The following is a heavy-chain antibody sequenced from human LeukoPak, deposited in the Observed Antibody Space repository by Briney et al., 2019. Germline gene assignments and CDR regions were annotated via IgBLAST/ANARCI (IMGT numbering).Heavy chain of an antibody. Sequence: SETLSLTCTASGGSISSYYWSWIRQPAGKGLEWIGRIYTSGSTNYNPSLKSRVTMSVDTSKNQFSLKLSSVTAADTAVYYCARGGGSRYYDSSGYVYYFDYWGQGTLVTVSS. CDR3: ARGGGSRYYDSSGYVYYFDY. J-gene: IGHJ4*02. CDR1: GGSISSYY. CDR2: IYTSGST. D-gene: IGHD3-22*01. V-gene: IGHV4-4*07.